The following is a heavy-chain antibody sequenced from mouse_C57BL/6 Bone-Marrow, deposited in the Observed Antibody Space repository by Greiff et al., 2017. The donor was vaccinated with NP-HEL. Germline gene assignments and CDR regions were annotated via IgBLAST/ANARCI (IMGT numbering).Heavy chain of an antibody. Sequence: QVQLQQPGAELVKPGASVKLSCKASGYTFTSYWMHWVKQRPGQGLEWIGMIHPNSGSTNYNEKFKSKATLTVDKSSSTAYMQLSSLTSDDSAVDYCARRVGRKVFFAYWGQGTLVTVSA. D-gene: IGHD4-1*01. J-gene: IGHJ3*01. CDR3: ARRVGRKVFFAY. CDR1: GYTFTSYW. V-gene: IGHV1-64*01. CDR2: IHPNSGST.